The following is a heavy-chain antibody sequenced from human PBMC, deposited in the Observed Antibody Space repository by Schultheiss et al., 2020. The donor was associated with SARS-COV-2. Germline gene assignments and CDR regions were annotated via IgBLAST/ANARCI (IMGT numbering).Heavy chain of an antibody. CDR2: IKSKTDGGTA. D-gene: IGHD2-2*01. J-gene: IGHJ6*02. Sequence: GGSLRLSCAASGFTFSDYYMSWIRQAPGKGLEWVGRIKSKTDGGTADYAAPVKGRFIISRDDSKDTMDLQMNSLQIEDTAVYYCARAAAKSVDYYYYGMDVWGQGTTVTVSS. CDR3: ARAAAKSVDYYYYGMDV. V-gene: IGHV3-15*01. CDR1: GFTFSDYY.